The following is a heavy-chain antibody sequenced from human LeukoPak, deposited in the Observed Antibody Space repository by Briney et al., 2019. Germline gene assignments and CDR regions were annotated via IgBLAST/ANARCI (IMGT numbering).Heavy chain of an antibody. CDR1: GFTFSSYG. CDR2: IWYDGSNK. V-gene: IGHV3-33*06. Sequence: GGSLRLSCAASGFTFSSYGMHWVRQAPGKGLEWVAVIWYDGSNKYYADPVRGRFTISRDNSKNTLYLQMNRLRAEDTAVYYCAKEKNYYDSSGPSRRWAYFDSWGQGTLVTVSS. D-gene: IGHD3-22*01. CDR3: AKEKNYYDSSGPSRRWAYFDS. J-gene: IGHJ4*02.